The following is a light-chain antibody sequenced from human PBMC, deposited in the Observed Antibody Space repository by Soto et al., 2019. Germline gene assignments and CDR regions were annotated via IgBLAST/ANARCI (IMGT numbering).Light chain of an antibody. Sequence: DIQMTQSPSSLSASVGDRVTITCRASQSINSYLNWFQHKSGRAPKLLIYGTSSLQSGVPSRFSGSVSGKDYALTISSLQDEDVATYYCQQTYSTPHTFGQGTQLEIK. CDR3: QQTYSTPHT. CDR2: GTS. V-gene: IGKV1-39*01. J-gene: IGKJ2*01. CDR1: QSINSY.